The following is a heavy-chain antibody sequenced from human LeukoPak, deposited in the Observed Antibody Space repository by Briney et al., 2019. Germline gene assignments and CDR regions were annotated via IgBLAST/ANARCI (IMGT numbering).Heavy chain of an antibody. CDR3: ARPTGDSDAFDI. D-gene: IGHD7-27*01. Sequence: SETLSLTCAVYGGSFSGCYWSWIRQPPGKGLEWIGEINHSGSTNYNPSLKSRVTISVDTSKNQFSLKLSSVTAADTAVYYCARPTGDSDAFDIWGQGTMVTVSS. J-gene: IGHJ3*02. CDR1: GGSFSGCY. V-gene: IGHV4-34*01. CDR2: INHSGST.